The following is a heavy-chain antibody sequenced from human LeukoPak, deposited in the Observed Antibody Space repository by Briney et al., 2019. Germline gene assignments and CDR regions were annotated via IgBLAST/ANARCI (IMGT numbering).Heavy chain of an antibody. V-gene: IGHV4-38-2*01. Sequence: SETLSLTCAVSGASISSGYYWGWIRQPPGKGLEWIGSIYHSGSTYYNPSLKSRVTISVDTSKNQFSLKLSSVTAADTAVYYCARSVFGGGSYSFDPWGQGTLVTVSS. CDR1: GASISSGYY. J-gene: IGHJ5*02. CDR2: IYHSGST. CDR3: ARSVFGGGSYSFDP. D-gene: IGHD1-26*01.